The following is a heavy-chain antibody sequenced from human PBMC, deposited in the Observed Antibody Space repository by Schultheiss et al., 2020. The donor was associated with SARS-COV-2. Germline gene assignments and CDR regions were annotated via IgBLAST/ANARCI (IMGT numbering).Heavy chain of an antibody. CDR3: ARLAVAGSDY. D-gene: IGHD6-19*01. V-gene: IGHV1-69*02. Sequence: SVKVSCKASGGTFSSYPINWVRQAPGQGLEWMGRIIPKFDKPSYAQKFQGRVAITADKSTSTVFMELSSLRSDDTAVYYCARLAVAGSDYWGQGTLVTVSS. CDR2: IIPKFDKP. CDR1: GGTFSSYP. J-gene: IGHJ4*02.